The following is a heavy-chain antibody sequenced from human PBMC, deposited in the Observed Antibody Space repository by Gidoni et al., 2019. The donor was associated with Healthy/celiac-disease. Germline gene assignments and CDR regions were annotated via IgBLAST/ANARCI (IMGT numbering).Heavy chain of an antibody. CDR1: GFTFSSYA. D-gene: IGHD6-13*01. Sequence: EVQLLESGGGLVQHGGSLRLSCAASGFTFSSYAMSWVRQAPGKWLEWVSAISGSGGSTYYADSVKGRFTISRDNSKNTLYLQMNSLRAEDTAVYYCAKDETQPLDAFCIWGQGTMVTVSS. CDR3: AKDETQPLDAFCI. V-gene: IGHV3-23*01. CDR2: ISGSGGST. J-gene: IGHJ3*02.